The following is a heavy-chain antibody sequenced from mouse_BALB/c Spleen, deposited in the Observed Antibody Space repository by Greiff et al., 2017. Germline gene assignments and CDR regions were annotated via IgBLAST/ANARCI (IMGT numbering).Heavy chain of an antibody. V-gene: IGHV1S127*01. D-gene: IGHD1-1*01. CDR3: TRSTTVYYAMDY. CDR1: GYTFTSYW. J-gene: IGHJ4*01. Sequence: QVQLQQPGAELVKPGASVKMSCKASGYTFTSYWMHWVKQRPGQGLEWIGVIDPSDSYTSYNQKFKGKATLTVDTSSSTAYMQLSSLTSEDSAVYYCTRSTTVYYAMDYWGQGTSVTVSS. CDR2: IDPSDSYT.